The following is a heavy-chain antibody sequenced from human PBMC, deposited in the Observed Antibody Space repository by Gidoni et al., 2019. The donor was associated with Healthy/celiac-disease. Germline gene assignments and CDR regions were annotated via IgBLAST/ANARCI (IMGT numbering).Heavy chain of an antibody. V-gene: IGHV4-39*01. Sequence: QLQLQESGPGLVKPSETLSLTCTVSGGSISSSSYYWGWLRQPPGKGLEWIGSIYYSGSTYYNPSLKSRVTISVDTSKNQFSLKLSSVTAADTAVYYSIIAVAGTGLDYWGQGTLVTVSS. D-gene: IGHD6-19*01. CDR1: GGSISSSSYY. CDR2: IYYSGST. CDR3: IIAVAGTGLDY. J-gene: IGHJ4*02.